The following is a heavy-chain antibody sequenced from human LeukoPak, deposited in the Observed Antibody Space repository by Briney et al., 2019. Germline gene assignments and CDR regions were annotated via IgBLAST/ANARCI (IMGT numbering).Heavy chain of an antibody. J-gene: IGHJ6*02. D-gene: IGHD3-9*01. Sequence: ASVKVSCKASGYNFTSYGISWVRQGPGQGLEWWGWISAYNDNTNYAQKFQDGVTMTTDTFTSTAYMELRSLRSDDTAVYYCARVSLSDYDILTGEGGMDVWGQGTTVTVSS. V-gene: IGHV1-18*01. CDR1: GYNFTSYG. CDR3: ARVSLSDYDILTGEGGMDV. CDR2: ISAYNDNT.